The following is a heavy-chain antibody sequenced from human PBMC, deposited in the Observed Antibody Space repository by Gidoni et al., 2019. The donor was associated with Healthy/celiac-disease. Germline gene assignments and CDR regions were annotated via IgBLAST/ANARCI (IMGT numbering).Heavy chain of an antibody. Sequence: EVQLVESGGGLVQPGGSLRLSCAASGFTFSSYAMSWVRQAPGKGLEWVSAISGSGGSTYYADSVKGRFTISRDNSKNTLYLQMNSLRAEDTAVYYCAKSPSLLRFLEWLFFDYWGQGTLVTVSS. CDR3: AKSPSLLRFLEWLFFDY. J-gene: IGHJ4*02. D-gene: IGHD3-3*01. V-gene: IGHV3-23*04. CDR1: GFTFSSYA. CDR2: ISGSGGST.